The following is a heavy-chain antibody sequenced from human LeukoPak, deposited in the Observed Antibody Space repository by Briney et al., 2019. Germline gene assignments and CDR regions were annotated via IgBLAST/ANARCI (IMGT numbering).Heavy chain of an antibody. CDR3: ARDQSITTFGAFDI. V-gene: IGHV3-11*06. CDR1: GFPFSDNY. Sequence: GGSLRLSCAASGFPFSDNYMNWIRQAPGKGLEWVSYISSDTTYTDYADSVKGRFTISRDNAKKLLYLQMNSLRVEDTAIYYCARDQSITTFGAFDIWGQGTMVTVSS. D-gene: IGHD3-10*02. J-gene: IGHJ3*02. CDR2: ISSDTTYT.